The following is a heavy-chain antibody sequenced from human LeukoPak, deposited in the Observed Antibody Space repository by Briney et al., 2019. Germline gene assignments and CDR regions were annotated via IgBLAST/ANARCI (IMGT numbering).Heavy chain of an antibody. CDR1: GGSISSGGYY. V-gene: IGHV4-31*03. CDR3: AGSPIGYGMDV. Sequence: SETLSLTCTVSGGSISSGGYYWSWIRQHPGKGLEWIGYIYYSGSTYYNPSLKSRVTISVDTSKNQFSLKLSSVTAADTAVYYCAGSPIGYGMDVWGQGTTVTVSS. J-gene: IGHJ6*02. CDR2: IYYSGST.